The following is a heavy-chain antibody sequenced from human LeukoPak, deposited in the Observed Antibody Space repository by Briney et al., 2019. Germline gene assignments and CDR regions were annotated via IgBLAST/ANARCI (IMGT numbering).Heavy chain of an antibody. CDR1: GFIVSSNY. J-gene: IGHJ4*02. CDR2: LYSGGST. Sequence: GGSLRLSCAASGFIVSSNYMSWVRQDPGKGLEWVSILYSGGSTYYADSVKGRFTISRDNSKNTLYLQMNSLRAEDTAVYYCARDGSYLDYWGQGTLVTVSS. V-gene: IGHV3-53*01. CDR3: ARDGSYLDY.